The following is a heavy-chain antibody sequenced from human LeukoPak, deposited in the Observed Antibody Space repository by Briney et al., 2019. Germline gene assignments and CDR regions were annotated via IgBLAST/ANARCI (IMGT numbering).Heavy chain of an antibody. CDR2: IYPDDSDT. D-gene: IGHD6-13*01. Sequence: GESLKISCQASGYTFTSYWIGWVRQMPGKGLECMGIIYPDDSDTTYSPSFQGQVTISADKSFSTAYLQWSSLKASDTAMYYCARHKFSSSSSPFGYYYYYMDVWGKGTTVTVSS. J-gene: IGHJ6*03. V-gene: IGHV5-51*01. CDR1: GYTFTSYW. CDR3: ARHKFSSSSSPFGYYYYYMDV.